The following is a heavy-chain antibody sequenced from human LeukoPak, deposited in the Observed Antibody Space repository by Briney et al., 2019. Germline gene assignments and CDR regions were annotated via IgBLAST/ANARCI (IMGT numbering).Heavy chain of an antibody. J-gene: IGHJ4*02. Sequence: SETLSLTCAVYGGSFSGYYWSWIRQPPGKGLEWIGEINHSGSTNYNPSLKSRVTISVDTSKNQFSLKLSSVTAADTAVYYCAREKGSSWFVDYWGQGTLVTVSS. CDR2: INHSGST. V-gene: IGHV4-34*01. CDR3: AREKGSSWFVDY. D-gene: IGHD6-13*01. CDR1: GGSFSGYY.